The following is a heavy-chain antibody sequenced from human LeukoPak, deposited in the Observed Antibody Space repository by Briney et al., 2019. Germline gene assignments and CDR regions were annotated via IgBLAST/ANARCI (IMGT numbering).Heavy chain of an antibody. Sequence: PSETLSLTCTVSGGSISSSSYYWGWIRQPPGKGLEWIGRIYYSGSTYYNPSLKSRVTISVDTSKNQFSLKLSSVTAADTAVYYCARGESYGSGTFDYWGQGTLVTVSS. V-gene: IGHV4-39*07. CDR2: IYYSGST. J-gene: IGHJ4*02. CDR1: GGSISSSSYY. D-gene: IGHD3-10*01. CDR3: ARGESYGSGTFDY.